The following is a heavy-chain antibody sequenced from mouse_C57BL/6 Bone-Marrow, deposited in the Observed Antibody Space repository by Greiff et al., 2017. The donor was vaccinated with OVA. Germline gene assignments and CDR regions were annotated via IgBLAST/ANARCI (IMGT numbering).Heavy chain of an antibody. J-gene: IGHJ1*03. CDR2: INPSNGGT. V-gene: IGHV1-53*01. CDR3: ATGYYGWYFDI. D-gene: IGHD2-3*01. Sequence: QVQLQQSGTELVKPGASVKLSCKASGYTFTSYWMHWVKQRPGQGLEWIGNINPSNGGTNYNEKFKSKATLTVDKSSSTAYMQLSGLTSEDSAVYDGATGYYGWYFDIGGTGTTVTVSS. CDR1: GYTFTSYW.